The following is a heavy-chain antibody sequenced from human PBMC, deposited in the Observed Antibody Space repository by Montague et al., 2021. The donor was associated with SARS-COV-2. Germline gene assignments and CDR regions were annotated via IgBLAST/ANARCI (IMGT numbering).Heavy chain of an antibody. CDR3: AREPGSVDGMDV. CDR1: GFSFSDYW. D-gene: IGHD4-23*01. J-gene: IGHJ6*02. Sequence: SLRLSCAASGFSFSDYWMHWVRQAPGKGLEWVSRINTDGSNSYYTDSVKGRFPISRDNAKNTLYLQMNSLRAEDTAVYYCAREPGSVDGMDVWGQGTTITVSS. V-gene: IGHV3-74*01. CDR2: INTDGSNS.